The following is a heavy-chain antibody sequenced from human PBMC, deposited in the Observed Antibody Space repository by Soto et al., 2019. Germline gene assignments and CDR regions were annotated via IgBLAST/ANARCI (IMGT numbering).Heavy chain of an antibody. J-gene: IGHJ6*01. CDR1: GFTFSSYG. CDR3: AXELYSSSWRYYYYGMDV. CDR2: IWYDGSNK. Sequence: GGSLRLSCAASGFTFSSYGMHWVRQAPGKGLEWVAVIWYDGSNKYYADSVKGRFTISRDNSKNTLYLQMNSLRAEDTAVYYCAXELYSSSWRYYYYGMDVWGQGTTVTVSS. D-gene: IGHD6-13*01. V-gene: IGHV3-33*01.